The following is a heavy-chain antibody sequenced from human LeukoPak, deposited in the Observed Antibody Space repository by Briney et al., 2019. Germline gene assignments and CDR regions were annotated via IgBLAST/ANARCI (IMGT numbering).Heavy chain of an antibody. V-gene: IGHV3-9*01. J-gene: IGHJ3*02. CDR1: GFTFDDYA. Sequence: GGSLRLSCAASGFTFDDYAMHWVRQAPGKGLEWVSGISWSSGTIVYADSVKGRFTISRDNAKHSLYLQMNSLRPEDTAFYYCAKDSRPISSYAFDIWGQGTMVTVSS. CDR2: ISWSSGTI. CDR3: AKDSRPISSYAFDI. D-gene: IGHD3-9*01.